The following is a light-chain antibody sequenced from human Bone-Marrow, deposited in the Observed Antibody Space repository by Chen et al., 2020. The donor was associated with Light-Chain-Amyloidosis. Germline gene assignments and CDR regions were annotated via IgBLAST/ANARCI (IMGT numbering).Light chain of an antibody. CDR2: DVS. Sequence: QSARPPPASLSGPPGQSTTISCPGTRSDVGGYNYVSRYQQHPGKAPKLMIYDVSNRPSGVSNRFSGSKSGNTASLTISGLQAEDEADYYCSSYTSSSTLEVVFGGGTKLTVL. V-gene: IGLV2-14*03. J-gene: IGLJ2*01. CDR1: RSDVGGYNY. CDR3: SSYTSSSTLEVV.